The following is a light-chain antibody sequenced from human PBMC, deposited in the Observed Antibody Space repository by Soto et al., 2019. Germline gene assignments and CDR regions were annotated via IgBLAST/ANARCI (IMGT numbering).Light chain of an antibody. CDR3: SSFTSSTTLV. J-gene: IGLJ2*01. CDR1: SSDVGGYNY. Sequence: QSALTQPASVSGSPGQSITISCTGTSSDVGGYNYVSWYQQYPGKAPKLMIYEVNNRPSGVSNRFSGSKSGNTASLTISGLQAEDEADYFCSSFTSSTTLVFGGGTKVTVL. CDR2: EVN. V-gene: IGLV2-14*01.